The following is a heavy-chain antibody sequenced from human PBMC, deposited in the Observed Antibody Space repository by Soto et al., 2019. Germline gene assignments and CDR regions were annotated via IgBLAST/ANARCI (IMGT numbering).Heavy chain of an antibody. Sequence: QVQLQESGPGLVKPSETLSLTCTVSGGSVSSGSYYWSWIRQPPGKGLEWIGYIYYSGSTKYNPPLKSRVPISVDTAKNQFSRKLSSVTAADTAVYYCARAGLGDGSDYWGQGTLVTVSS. CDR2: IYYSGST. V-gene: IGHV4-61*01. CDR1: GGSVSSGSYY. CDR3: ARAGLGDGSDY. J-gene: IGHJ4*02. D-gene: IGHD1-26*01.